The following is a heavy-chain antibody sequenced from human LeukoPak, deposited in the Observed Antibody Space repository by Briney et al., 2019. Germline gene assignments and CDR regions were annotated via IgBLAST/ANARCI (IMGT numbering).Heavy chain of an antibody. CDR1: GGSFSGYY. CDR2: INHSGST. J-gene: IGHJ6*03. Sequence: SETLSLTCAVYGGSFSGYYWSWIRQPPGKGLEWMGEINHSGSTNYNPSLKSRVTISVATSKNQFSLNLSSVTAADPAVYYCATSGGDYYYYSLDVWGKGTPVTISS. D-gene: IGHD3-10*01. CDR3: ATSGGDYYYYSLDV. V-gene: IGHV4-34*01.